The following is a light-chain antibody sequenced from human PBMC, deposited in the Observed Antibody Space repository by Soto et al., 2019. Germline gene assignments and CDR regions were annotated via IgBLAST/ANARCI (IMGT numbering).Light chain of an antibody. J-gene: IGLJ2*01. V-gene: IGLV2-14*01. CDR2: DVS. Sequence: QSVLTQPASVSGSPGQSITISCTGTSSDVGGYNYVSWYQQHPGKAPKLMIYDVSNRPSVVSNRFSGSKSGNTASLTISGLQAEDEADYYCSSYTSSSTLRVFGGGTKLAVL. CDR3: SSYTSSSTLRV. CDR1: SSDVGGYNY.